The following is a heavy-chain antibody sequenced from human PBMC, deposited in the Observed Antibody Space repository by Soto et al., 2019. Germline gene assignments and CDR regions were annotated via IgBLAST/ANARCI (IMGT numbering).Heavy chain of an antibody. Sequence: PSETLSLTCTVSGGSISSDSYYWGWIRQPPGKGLEWIGSIYYSGSTYYNPSLKSRVTISVDTSKNQFSLKLSSVTAADTAVYYCASRNGLMAVAGPGNWSAPWGQGTLVTVSS. CDR3: ASRNGLMAVAGPGNWSAP. J-gene: IGHJ5*02. D-gene: IGHD6-19*01. V-gene: IGHV4-39*01. CDR1: GGSISSDSYY. CDR2: IYYSGST.